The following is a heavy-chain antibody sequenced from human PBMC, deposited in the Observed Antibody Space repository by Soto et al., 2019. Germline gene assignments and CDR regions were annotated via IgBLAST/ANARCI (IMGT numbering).Heavy chain of an antibody. V-gene: IGHV1-69*13. CDR2: IIPIFGTA. J-gene: IGHJ6*02. CDR3: ARDLITVTPLRLVPSDGMDV. Sequence: SVKVSCKASGGTFSSYAISWVRQAPGQGLEWMGGIIPIFGTANYAQKFQGRVTITADESTSTAYMELSSLRSEDTAVYYCARDLITVTPLRLVPSDGMDVWGQGTTVTVSS. D-gene: IGHD4-17*01. CDR1: GGTFSSYA.